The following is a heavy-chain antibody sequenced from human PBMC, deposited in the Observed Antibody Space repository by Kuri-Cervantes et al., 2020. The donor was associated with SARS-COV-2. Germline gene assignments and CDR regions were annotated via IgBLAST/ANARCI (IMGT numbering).Heavy chain of an antibody. Sequence: GESLKISCAASGFTFSSYGMHWVRQAPGKGLEWVAVISHDGKNEKCIASGKGRFTISRDNSQNTLYLHMKSLRSEDTAMYYCAKDRVGVQDFWGQGTLVTVSS. J-gene: IGHJ4*02. D-gene: IGHD2-21*01. V-gene: IGHV3-30*18. CDR2: ISHDGKNE. CDR3: AKDRVGVQDF. CDR1: GFTFSSYG.